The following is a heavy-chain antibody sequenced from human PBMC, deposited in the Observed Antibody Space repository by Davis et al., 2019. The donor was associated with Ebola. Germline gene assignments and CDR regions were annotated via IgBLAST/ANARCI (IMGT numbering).Heavy chain of an antibody. CDR1: GFTFSSYA. Sequence: HTGGSLRLSCAASGFTFSSYAMSWVRQAPGKRLVWVSRISSDGSSTSYADSVKGRFTISRDNAKNTLYLQKNSLRVEDTAVYYCAREMATTNDAFDIWGQGTMVSVSS. V-gene: IGHV3-74*01. CDR2: ISSDGSST. D-gene: IGHD5-24*01. J-gene: IGHJ3*02. CDR3: AREMATTNDAFDI.